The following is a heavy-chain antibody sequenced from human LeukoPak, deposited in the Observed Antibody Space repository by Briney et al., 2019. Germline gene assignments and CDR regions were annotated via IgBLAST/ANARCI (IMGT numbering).Heavy chain of an antibody. CDR1: GDSVSSNSNA. CDR3: ARELGCSGGSCYSRSQNWFDP. D-gene: IGHD2-15*01. J-gene: IGHJ5*02. CDR2: TYYRSKWYN. Sequence: SETLSLTCAISGDSVSSNSNAWNWVRQSPSRGLEWLGRTYYRSKWYNDYAVSVKSRITINPDTSKNQFSLQLNSVTPEDTAVYYCARELGCSGGSCYSRSQNWFDPWGQGTLVTVSS. V-gene: IGHV6-1*01.